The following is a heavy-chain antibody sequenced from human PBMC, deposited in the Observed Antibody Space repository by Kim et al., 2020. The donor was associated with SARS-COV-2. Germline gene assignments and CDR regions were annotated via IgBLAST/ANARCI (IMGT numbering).Heavy chain of an antibody. Sequence: GGSLRLSCAASGFTFSSYAMSWVRQAPGKGLEWVSAISGSGGSTYYADSVKGRFTISRDNSKNTLYLQMNSLRAEDTAVYYCAKAPVVVPAAKWGYYMDVWGKGTTVTVSS. CDR2: ISGSGGST. CDR3: AKAPVVVPAAKWGYYMDV. J-gene: IGHJ6*03. CDR1: GFTFSSYA. V-gene: IGHV3-23*01. D-gene: IGHD2-2*01.